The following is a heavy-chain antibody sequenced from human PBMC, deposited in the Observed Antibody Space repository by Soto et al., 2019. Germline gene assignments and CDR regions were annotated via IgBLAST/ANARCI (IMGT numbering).Heavy chain of an antibody. J-gene: IGHJ4*02. CDR3: ARDMTRTVVPYFDF. CDR2: IIPISGAA. Sequence: ASVTVSCKASGGTFSNYVVNWVRRAPGQGLEWMGRIIPISGAANYAQKFQGRVTITADKSTSTSYMELSSLRSEDTAVYYCARDMTRTVVPYFDFWGQGTLVTVSS. D-gene: IGHD1-7*01. V-gene: IGHV1-69*06. CDR1: GGTFSNYV.